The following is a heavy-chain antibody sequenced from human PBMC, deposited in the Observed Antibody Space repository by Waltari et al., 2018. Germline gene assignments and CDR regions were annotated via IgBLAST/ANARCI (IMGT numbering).Heavy chain of an antibody. CDR1: GGSFSGYY. J-gene: IGHJ1*01. D-gene: IGHD4-17*01. V-gene: IGHV4-34*01. CDR2: INHSGST. Sequence: QVQLQQWGAGLLKPSETLSLTCAVYGGSFSGYYWSWIRQPPGKGLEWIGEINHSGSTNYNPSLKSRVTISVDTSKNQFSLKLSSVTAADTAVYYCARVSYGEFQHWGQGTLVTVSS. CDR3: ARVSYGEFQH.